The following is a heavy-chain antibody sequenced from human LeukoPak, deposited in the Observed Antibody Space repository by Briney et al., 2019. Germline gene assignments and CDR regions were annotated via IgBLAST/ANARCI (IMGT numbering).Heavy chain of an antibody. Sequence: PAGSLRLSCAAYTFTSDDFAMQWDRPAQGQGLEWVSLISRDGANTYHADSVKGRFTISTDNSKNSLYMQMNRLRAEDTAVYYGAKYGGLAAGSLDYYYYYMDVWGKGTTVTVSS. CDR3: AKYGGLAAGSLDYYYYYMDV. CDR2: ISRDGANT. V-gene: IGHV3-43D*03. CDR1: TFTSDDFA. D-gene: IGHD6-13*01. J-gene: IGHJ6*03.